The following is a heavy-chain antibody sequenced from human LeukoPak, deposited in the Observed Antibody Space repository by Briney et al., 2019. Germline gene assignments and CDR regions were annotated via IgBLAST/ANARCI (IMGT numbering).Heavy chain of an antibody. CDR1: GLTFRTYS. CDR3: ARFYGGNSNFDY. V-gene: IGHV3-48*04. D-gene: IGHD4-23*01. J-gene: IGHJ4*02. CDR2: ISSRSSTI. Sequence: GGSLRLSCAASGLTFRTYSMNWVRLAPGKGLEWVSYISSRSSTIYYADSVKGRFTISRDNAKNSLYLQMNSLRAEDTAVYYCARFYGGNSNFDYWGQGTLVTVSS.